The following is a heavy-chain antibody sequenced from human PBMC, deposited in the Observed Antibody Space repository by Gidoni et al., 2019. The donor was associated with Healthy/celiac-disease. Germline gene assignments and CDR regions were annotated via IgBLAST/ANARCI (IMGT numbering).Heavy chain of an antibody. D-gene: IGHD6-6*01. V-gene: IGHV1-69*01. J-gene: IGHJ4*02. CDR3: AREGIAARPFDY. Sequence: VQPVQSGAEVKKPGTPVKLPCKASGRTFSSYAISWVRQAPGQGLEWMEGIIPIFGTANYAQKFQGRVTITADESTSTAYMGLSSLRSEDTAVYYCAREGIAARPFDYWGQGTLVTVSS. CDR1: GRTFSSYA. CDR2: IIPIFGTA.